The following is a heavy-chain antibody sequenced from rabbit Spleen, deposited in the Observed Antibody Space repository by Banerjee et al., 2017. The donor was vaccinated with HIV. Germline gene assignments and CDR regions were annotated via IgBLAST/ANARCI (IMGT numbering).Heavy chain of an antibody. CDR3: ARGSGDVGWGYLI. J-gene: IGHJ2*01. D-gene: IGHD2-1*01. CDR2: IYTAGGTT. CDR1: GFDFTSDY. V-gene: IGHV1S43*01. Sequence: EESGGDLVKPGGTLTLTCKASGFDFTSDYMTWVRQAPGKGLEWIGLIYTAGGTTDYASWVNGRFTISSDNAQNTVDLQMTSLTVADTATYFCARGSGDVGWGYLIWGPGTLVTVS.